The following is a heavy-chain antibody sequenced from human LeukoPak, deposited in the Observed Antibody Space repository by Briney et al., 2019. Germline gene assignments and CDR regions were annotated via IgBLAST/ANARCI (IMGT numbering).Heavy chain of an antibody. CDR1: GFTFSNYG. V-gene: IGHV3-23*01. D-gene: IGHD2-2*01. CDR2: ISGSGGST. CDR3: AKSDRFRVHCSSTSCYGWYFDL. J-gene: IGHJ2*01. Sequence: PGGSLRLSCAASGFTFSNYGMSWVHQAPGKGLEWVSSISGSGGSTYDADSVKGRFTISRDNSKNTLYLQMNSLRVEDTAVYYCAKSDRFRVHCSSTSCYGWYFDLWGRGTLVTVSS.